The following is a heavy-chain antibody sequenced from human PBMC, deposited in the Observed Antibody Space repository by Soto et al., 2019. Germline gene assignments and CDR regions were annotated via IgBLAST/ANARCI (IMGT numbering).Heavy chain of an antibody. Sequence: QVQLVQSGPEVKKPGASVKVSCKTSGYTFTSFGISWVRQAPGQGLEWMGWITTDKGKTNYAQKFQGRVTMTTDTSTSTAYMELRSRRSDDTAVYSCAPRSPAFEYWGQGTLVTVSS. CDR3: APRSPAFEY. CDR2: ITTDKGKT. J-gene: IGHJ4*02. V-gene: IGHV1-18*01. CDR1: GYTFTSFG.